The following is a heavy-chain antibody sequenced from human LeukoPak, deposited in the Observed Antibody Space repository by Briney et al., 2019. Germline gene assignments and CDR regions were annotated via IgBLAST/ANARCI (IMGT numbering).Heavy chain of an antibody. CDR1: AFTVNTYY. CDR2: LFGGGSV. V-gene: IGHV3-53*01. CDR3: ARGGRAETATWYYFDY. J-gene: IGHJ4*02. Sequence: PGGSLRLSCAASAFTVNTYYMSWVRQAPGKGLEWVSVLFGGGSVYYADSVKGRFTIFRDNSKNTLYLQMTSLRGEDTAVYYCARGGRAETATWYYFDYWGQGTQVTVSS. D-gene: IGHD5-18*01.